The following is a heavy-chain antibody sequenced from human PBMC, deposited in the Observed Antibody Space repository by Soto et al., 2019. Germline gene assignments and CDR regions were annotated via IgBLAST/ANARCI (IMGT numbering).Heavy chain of an antibody. CDR2: IYYSGST. CDR1: GGSISSSSYY. CDR3: ARLDGMDV. J-gene: IGHJ6*02. Sequence: SETLSLTCPVSGGSISSSSYYWGWIRQPPGKGLEWIGSIYYSGSTYYNPSLKSRVTISVDTSKNQFSLKLSSVTAADTAVYYCARLDGMDVWGQGTTVTVSS. V-gene: IGHV4-39*01.